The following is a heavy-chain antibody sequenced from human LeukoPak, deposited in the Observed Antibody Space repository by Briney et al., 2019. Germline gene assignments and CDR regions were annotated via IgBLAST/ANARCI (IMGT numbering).Heavy chain of an antibody. Sequence: SETLSLTCAGYGGPFSGYYWSWIRQPPGKGLEWIGEINHSGRTNYNPSLKSRVTISVDTSKNQFSLKLSSVPAADTAVYYCAGAGYDYYDSSGYYFRRYAFDIWGQGTMVTVSS. V-gene: IGHV4-34*01. D-gene: IGHD3-22*01. CDR2: INHSGRT. CDR3: AGAGYDYYDSSGYYFRRYAFDI. CDR1: GGPFSGYY. J-gene: IGHJ3*02.